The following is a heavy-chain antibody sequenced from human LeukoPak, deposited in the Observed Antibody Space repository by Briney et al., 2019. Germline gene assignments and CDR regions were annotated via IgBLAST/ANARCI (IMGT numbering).Heavy chain of an antibody. J-gene: IGHJ6*03. D-gene: IGHD5-24*01. CDR2: IYYSGST. CDR3: ARDGYNTYYYYMDV. CDR1: GGSISSYY. Sequence: SETLSLTCTVSGGSISSYYWSWIRQPPGKGLEWIGYIYYSGSTNYNPSLNSRVTISVDTSKNQFSLKLSSVTAADTAVYYCARDGYNTYYYYMDVWGKGTTVTVSS. V-gene: IGHV4-59*01.